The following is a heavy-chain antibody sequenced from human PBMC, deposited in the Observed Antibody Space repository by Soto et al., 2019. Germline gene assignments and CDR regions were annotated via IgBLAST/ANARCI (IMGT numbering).Heavy chain of an antibody. D-gene: IGHD6-13*01. CDR1: GYTFTGYY. J-gene: IGHJ6*02. CDR2: INPNSGGT. V-gene: IGHV1-2*04. Sequence: GASVKVSCKASGYTFTGYYMHWVRQAPGQGLEWMGWINPNSGGTNYAQKFQGWVTMTRDTSISTAYMELSRLRSDDTAVYYCARAVEGIAGNYGMDVWGQGTTVTVSS. CDR3: ARAVEGIAGNYGMDV.